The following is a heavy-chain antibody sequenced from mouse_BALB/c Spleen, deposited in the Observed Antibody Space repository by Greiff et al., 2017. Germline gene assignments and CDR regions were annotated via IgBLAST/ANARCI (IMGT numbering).Heavy chain of an antibody. CDR3: ARGWGYSDY. D-gene: IGHD2-3*01. CDR1: GYAFTNYL. Sequence: VKLMESGAELVRPGTSVKVSCKASGYAFTNYLIEWVKQRPGQGLEWIGVINPGSGGTNYNEKFKGKATLTADKSSSTAYMQRSSLTSDDAAVYCGARGWGYSDYWGQGTTLTVSS. V-gene: IGHV1-54*01. CDR2: INPGSGGT. J-gene: IGHJ2*01.